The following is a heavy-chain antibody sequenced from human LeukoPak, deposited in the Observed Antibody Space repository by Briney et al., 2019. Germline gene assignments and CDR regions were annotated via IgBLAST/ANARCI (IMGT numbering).Heavy chain of an antibody. CDR3: ARESGNYRGYDY. Sequence: SETLSLTCTVSGGSISSYYWSWIRQPPGKGLEWIGYIYYSGSTNYNPSLKSRVTISVDTSKNQFSLKLSSVTAADTAVYYCARESGNYRGYDYWGQGTLVTVSS. D-gene: IGHD1-26*01. CDR1: GGSISSYY. CDR2: IYYSGST. J-gene: IGHJ4*02. V-gene: IGHV4-59*01.